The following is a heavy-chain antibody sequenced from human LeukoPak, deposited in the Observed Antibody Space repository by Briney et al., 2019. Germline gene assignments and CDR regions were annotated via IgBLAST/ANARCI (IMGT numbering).Heavy chain of an antibody. CDR3: ARYGYCSSTSCYYYYYYMDV. CDR1: GYSISSGYY. V-gene: IGHV4-61*01. J-gene: IGHJ6*03. Sequence: SETLSLTCTVSGYSISSGYYWGWIRQPPGKGLEWIGYIYYSGNTNYNPSLRSRVTISVDTSKNQFSLRLSSVTAADTAVYYCARYGYCSSTSCYYYYYYMDVWGKGTTVTVSS. D-gene: IGHD2-2*01. CDR2: IYYSGNT.